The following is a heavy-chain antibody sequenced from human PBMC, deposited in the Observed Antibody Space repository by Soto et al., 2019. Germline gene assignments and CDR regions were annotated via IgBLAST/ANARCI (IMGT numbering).Heavy chain of an antibody. CDR3: ARVRITMVRGVIINYYYGMDV. V-gene: IGHV1-18*01. Sequence: ASVKVSCKASGYTFTSYGISWVRQAPGQGLEWMGRISAYNGNTNYAQKLQGRVTMTTDTSTSTAYMELRSLRSDDTAVYYCARVRITMVRGVIINYYYGMDVWGQGTTVTVSS. D-gene: IGHD3-10*01. CDR1: GYTFTSYG. CDR2: ISAYNGNT. J-gene: IGHJ6*02.